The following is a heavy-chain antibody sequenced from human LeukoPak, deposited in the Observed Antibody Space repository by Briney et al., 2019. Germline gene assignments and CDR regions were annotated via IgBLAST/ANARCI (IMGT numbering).Heavy chain of an antibody. CDR1: GGSISSYY. D-gene: IGHD3-22*01. CDR3: AREAGYYYDSSGYFVGEIDY. V-gene: IGHV4-59*01. CDR2: IYYSGST. J-gene: IGHJ4*02. Sequence: SSETLSLTCTVSGGSISSYYWSWIRQPPGKGLEWIGYIYYSGSTNYNPSLKSRVTISVDTSKNQFSLKLSSVTAADTAVYYCAREAGYYYDSSGYFVGEIDYWGQGTLVTVSS.